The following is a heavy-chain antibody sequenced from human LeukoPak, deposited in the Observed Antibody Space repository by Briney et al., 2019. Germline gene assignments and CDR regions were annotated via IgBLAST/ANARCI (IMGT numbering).Heavy chain of an antibody. Sequence: GGSLRLSCAASGFMFSTYEMNWVRQAPGKGLEWLSYISYNGRSIYYADSVKGRFTISRDNAKNSLYLQMNSLRAEDTAVYYCAKDTTLHGDYDFWSGYYSFDYWGQGTLVTVSS. V-gene: IGHV3-48*03. J-gene: IGHJ4*02. CDR2: ISYNGRSI. CDR3: AKDTTLHGDYDFWSGYYSFDY. CDR1: GFMFSTYE. D-gene: IGHD3-3*01.